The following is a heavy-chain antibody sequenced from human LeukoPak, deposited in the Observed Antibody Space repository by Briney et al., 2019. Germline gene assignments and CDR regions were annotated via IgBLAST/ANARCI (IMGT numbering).Heavy chain of an antibody. D-gene: IGHD1-26*01. J-gene: IGHJ1*01. CDR2: ISAYNGNT. Sequence: ASVKVSCKASGGTFSSYGISWVRQAPGQGLEWLGWISAYNGNTNYAQKLQGRVTMTTDRSTSTAYMELRSLRSDDTALYYCAKSSGSYYDPEYFQHWGQGTLVTVSS. CDR1: GGTFSSYG. V-gene: IGHV1-18*01. CDR3: AKSSGSYYDPEYFQH.